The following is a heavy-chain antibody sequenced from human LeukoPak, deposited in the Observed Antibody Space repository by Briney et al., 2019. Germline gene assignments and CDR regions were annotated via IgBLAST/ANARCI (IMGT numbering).Heavy chain of an antibody. CDR2: ISSSSSTI. CDR1: GFTFSSYS. Sequence: GGSLRLSCAASGFTFSSYSMNWVRQAPGKGLEWVSYISSSSSTIYYADSVKGRFTISRDNSKNTLYLQMNSLRAEDMAVYYCAKSDDSSSWSSPGYWGQGTLVTVSS. D-gene: IGHD6-13*01. V-gene: IGHV3-48*01. CDR3: AKSDDSSSWSSPGY. J-gene: IGHJ4*02.